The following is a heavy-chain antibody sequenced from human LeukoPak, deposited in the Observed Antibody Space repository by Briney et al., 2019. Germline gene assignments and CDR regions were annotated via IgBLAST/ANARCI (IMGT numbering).Heavy chain of an antibody. J-gene: IGHJ4*02. V-gene: IGHV1-8*01. CDR2: MNPNSGNT. CDR3: ARIAAAGNRRLNY. Sequence: ASVKVSCKASGYTFTSYDINWVRQATGQGLEWMGWMNPNSGNTGYAQKFQGRITMTRNTSISTAYMELSSLTSEDTAVYYCARIAAAGNRRLNYWGQGTLVAVSS. CDR1: GYTFTSYD. D-gene: IGHD6-13*01.